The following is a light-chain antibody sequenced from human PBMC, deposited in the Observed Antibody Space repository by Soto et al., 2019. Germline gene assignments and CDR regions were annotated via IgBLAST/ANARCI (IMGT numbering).Light chain of an antibody. CDR2: AAS. Sequence: IQMTQSPSSLSASVGDRVTITCRASQSISKYLNWYQQKPGKAPKLLIYAASSLHSGVPSRFSGSGSGTDFSLTISSLQPEDFATYYCQQRYSAPPLTFGGGTNVEFK. CDR3: QQRYSAPPLT. V-gene: IGKV1-39*01. J-gene: IGKJ4*01. CDR1: QSISKY.